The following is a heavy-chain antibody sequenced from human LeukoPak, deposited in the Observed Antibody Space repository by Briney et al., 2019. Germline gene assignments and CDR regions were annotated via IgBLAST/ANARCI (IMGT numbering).Heavy chain of an antibody. J-gene: IGHJ4*02. CDR3: ARDPPGNPWFFDY. CDR2: INHTGNT. V-gene: IGHV1-18*01. CDR1: GYTFTNFG. Sequence: ASVTVSCKTSGYTFTNFGVSWVRQAPGHGLEWMGWINHTGNTNHAQNFQGRVTMTTDTSTSTAYMEMRSLRSDDTAVYYCARDPPGNPWFFDYWGQGTLVIVSS. D-gene: IGHD1-1*01.